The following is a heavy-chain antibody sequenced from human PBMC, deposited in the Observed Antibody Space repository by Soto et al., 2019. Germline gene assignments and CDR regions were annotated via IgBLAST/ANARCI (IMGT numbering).Heavy chain of an antibody. V-gene: IGHV3-48*03. J-gene: IGHJ4*02. Sequence: EVQLVESGGGLVQPGGSLRLSCAASGFTFSSYEMNWVRQAPGKGLEWVSYISSSGSTIYYADSVKGRFTISRDNAKNSLYLQMNSLRAEHTAVYYCARWPRSSSIFDYWGQGTLVTVSS. CDR2: ISSSGSTI. D-gene: IGHD6-13*01. CDR3: ARWPRSSSIFDY. CDR1: GFTFSSYE.